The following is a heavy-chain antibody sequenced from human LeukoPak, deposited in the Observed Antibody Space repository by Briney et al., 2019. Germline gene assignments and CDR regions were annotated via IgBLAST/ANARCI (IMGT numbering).Heavy chain of an antibody. Sequence: GGSLRLSCAASGFSISNYEMNWVRQAPGKGLEWVSYISSSGSTTYYADSVKGRFTISRDNAKDSLYLQMNSLRAEDTAVYYCARVLVDTAKVFDYWGQGTLVTVSS. V-gene: IGHV3-48*03. CDR3: ARVLVDTAKVFDY. CDR2: ISSSGSTT. J-gene: IGHJ4*02. CDR1: GFSISNYE. D-gene: IGHD5-18*01.